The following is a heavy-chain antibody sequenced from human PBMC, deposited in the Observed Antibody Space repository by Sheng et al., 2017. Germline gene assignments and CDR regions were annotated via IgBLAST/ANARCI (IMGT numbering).Heavy chain of an antibody. J-gene: IGHJ6*03. CDR2: IDWDDDK. CDR3: GRIQKAGKEHSTTDNYYYMDV. D-gene: IGHD4-4*01. CDR1: GFSLSTSGMC. V-gene: IGHV2-70*17. Sequence: QVTLRESGPALVRPTQTLTLTCSFSGFSLSTSGMCVSWVRQPPGKALEWLARIDWDDDKFYSTSLKSRLTISKDTSKNQVVLTMTSMDPVDTATYFCGRIQKAGKEHSTTDNYYYMDVWGRRDHGHRLL.